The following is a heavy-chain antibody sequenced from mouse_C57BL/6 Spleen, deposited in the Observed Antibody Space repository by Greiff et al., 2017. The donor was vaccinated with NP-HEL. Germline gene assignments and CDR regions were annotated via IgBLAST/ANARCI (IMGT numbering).Heavy chain of an antibody. CDR1: GYTFTSYW. V-gene: IGHV1-59*01. J-gene: IGHJ2*01. Sequence: QVQLQQPGAELVRPGTSVKLSCKASGYTFTSYWMHWVKQRPGQGLEWIGVIDPSDSYTNYNQKFKGKATLTVDTYSSTAYMQLSSLTSEDSAVYYCARRDSSGYPFDYWGQGTTLTVSS. CDR2: IDPSDSYT. CDR3: ARRDSSGYPFDY. D-gene: IGHD3-2*02.